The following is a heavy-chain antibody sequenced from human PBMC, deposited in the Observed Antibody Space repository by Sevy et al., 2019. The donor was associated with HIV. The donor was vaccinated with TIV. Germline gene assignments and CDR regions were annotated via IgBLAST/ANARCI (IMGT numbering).Heavy chain of an antibody. J-gene: IGHJ6*02. D-gene: IGHD3-3*01. V-gene: IGHV1-2*06. CDR3: ARAPTDFWTGGMDV. Sequence: ASVKVSCRASGYGFTGYYIHWVRQAPGQGLEWMGRINPISGATDDSQKFQGRVTMTRDKSINTAYIDISRLRSDDTAVYYCARAPTDFWTGGMDVWGQGTVVTVSS. CDR2: INPISGAT. CDR1: GYGFTGYY.